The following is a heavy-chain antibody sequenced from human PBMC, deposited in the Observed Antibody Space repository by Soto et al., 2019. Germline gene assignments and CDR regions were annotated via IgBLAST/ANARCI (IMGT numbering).Heavy chain of an antibody. CDR1: GYTFTGYY. J-gene: IGHJ6*02. D-gene: IGHD4-17*01. V-gene: IGHV1-2*04. CDR2: INPNSGGT. CDR3: ARDHSLTFTVTTLYNFRYYYGMDV. Sequence: GASVKVSCKASGYTFTGYYMHWVRQAPGQGLEWMGWINPNSGGTNYAQKFQGWVTMTRDTSISTAYMELSRLRSDDTAVYYCARDHSLTFTVTTLYNFRYYYGMDVWGQGTTVTVSS.